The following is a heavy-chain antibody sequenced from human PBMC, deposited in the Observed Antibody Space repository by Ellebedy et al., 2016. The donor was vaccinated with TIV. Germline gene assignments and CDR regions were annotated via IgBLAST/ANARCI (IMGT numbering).Heavy chain of an antibody. Sequence: GGSLRLSCAASGFTFSDFYMDWVRQAPGKGLEWVGRIRNRANSYTTDYAASVKGRFTVSSDDSKNSLYLQMNSLKTEDTAMYYCARTNYYGLDYWGQGILVTVSS. V-gene: IGHV3-72*01. CDR2: IRNRANSYTT. J-gene: IGHJ4*02. D-gene: IGHD4-17*01. CDR3: ARTNYYGLDY. CDR1: GFTFSDFY.